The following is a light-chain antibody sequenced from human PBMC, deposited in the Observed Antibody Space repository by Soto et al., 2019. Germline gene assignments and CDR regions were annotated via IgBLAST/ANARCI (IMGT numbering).Light chain of an antibody. V-gene: IGLV2-14*01. CDR1: TSDIGVYNF. Sequence: QSALTQPASVSGSPGQSITISCTGTTSDIGVYNFVSWYQQHPGKAPKLMIYEVNNRPSSISNRFSGSKSGNTASLTISGLQAEDEADYYCSSYTNDTTLVFGGGTKLTVL. J-gene: IGLJ3*02. CDR3: SSYTNDTTLV. CDR2: EVN.